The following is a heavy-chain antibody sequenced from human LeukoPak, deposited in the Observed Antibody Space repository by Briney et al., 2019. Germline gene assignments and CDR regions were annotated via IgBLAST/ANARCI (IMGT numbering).Heavy chain of an antibody. CDR1: DYDFINYG. D-gene: IGHD6-6*01. CDR2: RSIYNGNT. Sequence: ASVKVSCKAPDYDFINYGISWVRQAPGQGLEWMGWRSIYNGNTDYKLQGRVTMTTDTSTSTAYMEVRSLRSDDTAVYYCARGGPFPSGSSSREYYLDYWGQGTLVTVSS. V-gene: IGHV1-18*01. CDR3: ARGGPFPSGSSSREYYLDY. J-gene: IGHJ4*02.